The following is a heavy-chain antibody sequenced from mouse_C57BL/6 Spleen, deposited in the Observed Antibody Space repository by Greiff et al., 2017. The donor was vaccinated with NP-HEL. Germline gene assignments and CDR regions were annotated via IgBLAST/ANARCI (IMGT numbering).Heavy chain of an antibody. J-gene: IGHJ3*01. V-gene: IGHV1-50*01. CDR1: GYTFTSYW. Sequence: QVQLQQPGAELVKPGASVKLSCKASGYTFTSYWMQWVKQRPGQGFEWIGEIDPSDSYTNYNQKFKGKATLTVDTSSSTAYMQLSSLTSEDSAVYYCANAYYGTLFAYWGQGTLVTVSA. CDR3: ANAYYGTLFAY. D-gene: IGHD2-10*01. CDR2: IDPSDSYT.